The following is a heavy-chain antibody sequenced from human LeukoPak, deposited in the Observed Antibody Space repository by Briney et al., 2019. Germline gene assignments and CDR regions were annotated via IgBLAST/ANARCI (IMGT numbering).Heavy chain of an antibody. D-gene: IGHD2-15*01. Sequence: ASVKVSCKASAYTFTGYYMHWVRQAPGQGLEWMGWINPDSGGTNYAQRFQGRVTMTRDTSISTAYIELNSLRSDDTAVYYCERGYCSGGSCSGAWFDPWGQGTLVTVSS. CDR3: ERGYCSGGSCSGAWFDP. CDR2: INPDSGGT. V-gene: IGHV1-2*02. CDR1: AYTFTGYY. J-gene: IGHJ5*02.